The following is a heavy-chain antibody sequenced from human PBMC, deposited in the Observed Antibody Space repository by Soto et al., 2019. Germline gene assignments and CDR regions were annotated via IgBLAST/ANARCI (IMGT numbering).Heavy chain of an antibody. CDR3: TAGMDGSGSKSGVDY. J-gene: IGHJ4*02. V-gene: IGHV3-15*01. Sequence: EVQLVESGGGLVKPGGSLRLSCAASGFTFSNAWMSWVRQAPGKGLEWVGRIKSKTDGGTTDYAAPVKGRFTISRDDSKNTLYLQMNSLKTEDTAVYYCTAGMDGSGSKSGVDYWGQGTLVTVSS. CDR2: IKSKTDGGTT. D-gene: IGHD3-10*01. CDR1: GFTFSNAW.